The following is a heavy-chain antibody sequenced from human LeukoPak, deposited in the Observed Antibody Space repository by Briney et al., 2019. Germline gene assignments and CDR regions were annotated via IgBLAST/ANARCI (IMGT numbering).Heavy chain of an antibody. D-gene: IGHD3-22*01. V-gene: IGHV3-7*01. CDR2: INQDGSEM. J-gene: IGHJ2*01. Sequence: GGSLRLSCAASGFTFSNYWMSWVRQAPGKGLEWLANINQDGSEMYYVDSVKGGFTVSRDNGKNSLYLQINSLRADDTAVYYCGRDQGSMIVERTTHWYFDLWGRGTLVTVSS. CDR3: GRDQGSMIVERTTHWYFDL. CDR1: GFTFSNYW.